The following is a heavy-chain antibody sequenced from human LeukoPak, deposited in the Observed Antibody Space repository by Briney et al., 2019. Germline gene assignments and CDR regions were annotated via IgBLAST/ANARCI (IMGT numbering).Heavy chain of an antibody. CDR2: IYSGGGT. Sequence: PGGSLRLSCAASGFTVSSNYMSWVRQAPGKGLEWVSVIYSGGGTEYADSVKGRFTISRGNSKKNPYLQRNSLRAEDTAVYYCARAVGVTAIHNAFDIWGQGTMVTVSS. CDR1: GFTVSSNY. J-gene: IGHJ3*02. D-gene: IGHD2-21*02. CDR3: ARAVGVTAIHNAFDI. V-gene: IGHV3-66*02.